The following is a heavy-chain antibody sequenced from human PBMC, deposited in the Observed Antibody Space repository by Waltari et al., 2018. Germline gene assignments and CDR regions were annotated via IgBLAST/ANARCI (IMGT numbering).Heavy chain of an antibody. D-gene: IGHD6-19*01. V-gene: IGHV4-39*01. J-gene: IGHJ4*02. CDR2: IYYSGST. CDR1: GGSISSSSYY. CDR3: ARHRVAGQSRYFDY. Sequence: QLQLQESGPGLVKPSETLSLTCTVSGGSISSSSYYWGWIRQPPGKGLEWIGSIYYSGSTYNNPPLKSRVTISVETSKNQFSRKLSSVTAADTAVYYCARHRVAGQSRYFDYWGQGTLVTVSS.